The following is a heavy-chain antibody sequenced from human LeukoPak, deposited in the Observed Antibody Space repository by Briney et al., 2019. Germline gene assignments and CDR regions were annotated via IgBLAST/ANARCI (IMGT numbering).Heavy chain of an antibody. CDR3: ARTIAARGAWFDP. D-gene: IGHD6-6*01. CDR1: GGSISSYY. CDR2: IYTSGST. J-gene: IGHJ5*02. Sequence: SETLSLTCTVSGGSISSYYWSWIRQPPGKGLEWIGYIYTSGSTNYNPSLKSRVTISVDTSKNQFSLKLSSVTAADTAVYYCARTIAARGAWFDPWGQGTWSPSPQ. V-gene: IGHV4-4*09.